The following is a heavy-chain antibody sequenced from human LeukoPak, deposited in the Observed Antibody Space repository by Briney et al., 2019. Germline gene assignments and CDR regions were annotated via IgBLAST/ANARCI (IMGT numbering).Heavy chain of an antibody. CDR3: ARDLTGWGAFDI. J-gene: IGHJ3*02. Sequence: PGGSLRLSCAASGFTFSSYTMNWVRQAPGKGLEWVSSISSSSSYIYYEDSVKGRFTISRDNAKNSLYLQMNSLRAEDTAVYYCARDLTGWGAFDIWGQGTMVTVSS. CDR1: GFTFSSYT. D-gene: IGHD3-9*01. CDR2: ISSSSSYI. V-gene: IGHV3-21*01.